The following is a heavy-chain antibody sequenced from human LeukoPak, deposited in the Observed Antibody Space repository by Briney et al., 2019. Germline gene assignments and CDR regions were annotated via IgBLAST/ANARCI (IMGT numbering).Heavy chain of an antibody. J-gene: IGHJ5*02. Sequence: GGSLRLSCAASGFTFDDYAMHWVRQAPGKGLEWVSLISWDGGRTYYADSVRGRFIISRDNGKNSLYLQMNSLIPEDTALYYCARAQIAVAASFDPWGQGTLVTVSS. CDR3: ARAQIAVAASFDP. CDR2: ISWDGGRT. CDR1: GFTFDDYA. D-gene: IGHD6-19*01. V-gene: IGHV3-43D*03.